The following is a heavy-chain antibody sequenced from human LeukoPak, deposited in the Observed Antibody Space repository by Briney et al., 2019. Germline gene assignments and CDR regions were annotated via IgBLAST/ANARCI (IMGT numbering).Heavy chain of an antibody. CDR2: ISGSGGST. J-gene: IGHJ4*02. V-gene: IGHV3-23*01. CDR1: GFTFSNAW. CDR3: AKAWAYGGNSGGDY. Sequence: PEGSLRLSCAASGFTFSNAWMSWVRQAPGKGLEWVSGISGSGGSTYYADSVKGRFTISRDNSKNTLFLQMNSLRAEDTAVYYCAKAWAYGGNSGGDYWGQGTLVTVSS. D-gene: IGHD4-23*01.